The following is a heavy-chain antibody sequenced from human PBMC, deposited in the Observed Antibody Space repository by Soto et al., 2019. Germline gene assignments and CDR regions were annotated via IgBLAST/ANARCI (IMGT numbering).Heavy chain of an antibody. CDR2: IWYDGSEK. V-gene: IGHV3-33*01. CDR1: GFTFSIYG. CDR3: ARGRGYSYGFLDY. D-gene: IGHD5-18*01. Sequence: GGSLRLSCAASGFTFSIYGIHWVRQAPGKGLEWVAVIWYDGSEKHYADSVKGRFTISRDNSKNTLYLQMNSLRGEDTAVYFCARGRGYSYGFLDYWGQGALVTVSS. J-gene: IGHJ4*02.